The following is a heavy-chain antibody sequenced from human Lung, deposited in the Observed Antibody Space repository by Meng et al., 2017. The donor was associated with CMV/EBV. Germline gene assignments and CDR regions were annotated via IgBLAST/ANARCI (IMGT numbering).Heavy chain of an antibody. CDR2: IRYDGSNK. Sequence: SCAVSGFIVSTKYMSWVRQAPGKGLEWVAFIRYDGSNKYYADSVKGRFTISRDNSKNTLYLQMNSLRAEDTTVYYCAKDGWGKATSRIDYWGQGTLVTSPQ. V-gene: IGHV3-30*02. J-gene: IGHJ4*02. D-gene: IGHD6-19*01. CDR1: GFIVSTKY. CDR3: AKDGWGKATSRIDY.